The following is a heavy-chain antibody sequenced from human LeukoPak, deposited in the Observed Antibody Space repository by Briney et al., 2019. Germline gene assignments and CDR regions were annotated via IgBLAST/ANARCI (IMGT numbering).Heavy chain of an antibody. CDR1: GGSISSYY. V-gene: IGHV4-59*01. J-gene: IGHJ4*02. Sequence: PSETLSLTCTVSGGSISSYYWSWIRQPPGKGLEWIGYIYYSGSTNYNPSFKSRVTISVDTSKNQFSLKLSSVTAADTAVYYCARSKDILTGYCFDYWGQGTLVTASS. CDR3: ARSKDILTGYCFDY. CDR2: IYYSGST. D-gene: IGHD3-9*01.